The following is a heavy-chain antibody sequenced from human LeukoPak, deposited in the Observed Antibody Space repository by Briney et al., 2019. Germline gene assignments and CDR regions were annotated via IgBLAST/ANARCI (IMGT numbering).Heavy chain of an antibody. CDR3: ALHYSNHPFDY. CDR1: GFSFSSHW. D-gene: IGHD4-11*01. CDR2: IKSDETTA. J-gene: IGHJ4*02. V-gene: IGHV3-74*01. Sequence: GGSLRLSCAASGFSFSSHWMHWVRQAPGKGLVWVPRIKSDETTANYADSVRGRFTISKDNAKNTLYLQMNNLRAEDTAVYYCALHYSNHPFDYWGQGTLVTVSS.